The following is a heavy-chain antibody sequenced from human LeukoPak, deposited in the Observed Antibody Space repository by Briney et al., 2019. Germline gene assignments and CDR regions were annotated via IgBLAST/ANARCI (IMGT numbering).Heavy chain of an antibody. J-gene: IGHJ4*02. V-gene: IGHV4-39*01. CDR3: ARHYYYDSHFDY. CDR2: IYYSGST. D-gene: IGHD3-22*01. Sequence: WVRQPPGKGLEWIGSIYYSGSTYYNPSLKSRVTISVDTSKNQFSLKLSSVTAADTAVYYCARHYYYDSHFDYWGQGTLVTVSS.